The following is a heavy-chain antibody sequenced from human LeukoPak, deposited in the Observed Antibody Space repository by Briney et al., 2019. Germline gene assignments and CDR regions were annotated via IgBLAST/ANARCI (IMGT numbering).Heavy chain of an antibody. V-gene: IGHV6-1*01. D-gene: IGHD6-19*01. J-gene: IGHJ4*02. CDR1: GDSVSSNTVA. CDR3: ARALDIAVAYYFDY. Sequence: SQTLSLTCAISGDSVSSNTVAWNWIRQSPSRGLEWLGRTYYKSKWFNDYAMSVKSRITINPDTSKNQFSLQLNSVTPEDTAVYYCARALDIAVAYYFDYWGQGTLVTVSS. CDR2: TYYKSKWFN.